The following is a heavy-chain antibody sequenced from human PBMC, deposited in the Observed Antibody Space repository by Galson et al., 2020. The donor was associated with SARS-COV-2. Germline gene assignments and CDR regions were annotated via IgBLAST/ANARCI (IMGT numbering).Heavy chain of an antibody. J-gene: IGHJ4*02. CDR3: ARVSSSSGCRVCYFDY. Sequence: GGSLRLSCAASGFTFSSYAMSWVRQAPGKGLEWVSAISGSGGSTYYADSVKGRFTISRDNSKNTLYLQMNSLRAEDTAVYYCARVSSSSGCRVCYFDYWGQGTLVTVSS. D-gene: IGHD6-6*01. CDR2: ISGSGGST. CDR1: GFTFSSYA. V-gene: IGHV3-23*01.